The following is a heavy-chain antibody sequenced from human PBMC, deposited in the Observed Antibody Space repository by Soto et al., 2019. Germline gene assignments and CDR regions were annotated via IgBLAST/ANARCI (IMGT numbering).Heavy chain of an antibody. Sequence: SETLSLTCTVSGGSISSSSYYWGWIRQPPGKGLEWIGSIYYSGSTYYNPSLKSRVTISVDTSKNQFSLKLSSVTAADTAVYYCARHADIVATIQPNCSGGSCYSKFFDYWGQGTLVTVSS. CDR3: ARHADIVATIQPNCSGGSCYSKFFDY. J-gene: IGHJ4*02. CDR2: IYYSGST. D-gene: IGHD2-15*01. V-gene: IGHV4-39*01. CDR1: GGSISSSSYY.